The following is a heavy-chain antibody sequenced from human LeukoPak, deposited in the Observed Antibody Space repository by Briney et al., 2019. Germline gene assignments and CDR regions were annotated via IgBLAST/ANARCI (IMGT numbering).Heavy chain of an antibody. D-gene: IGHD3-22*01. Sequence: GGSLRLSCAASGFTFSSYAMSWVRQAPGKGLEWVSAISGSGGSTYNADSVKGRFTISRDNSKNTLYLQMNSLRAEDTAVYYCAKDPEITMIVVVINWFDPWGQGTLVTVSS. J-gene: IGHJ5*02. CDR3: AKDPEITMIVVVINWFDP. CDR1: GFTFSSYA. CDR2: ISGSGGST. V-gene: IGHV3-23*01.